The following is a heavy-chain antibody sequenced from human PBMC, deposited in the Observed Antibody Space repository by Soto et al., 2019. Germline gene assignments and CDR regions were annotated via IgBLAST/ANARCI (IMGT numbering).Heavy chain of an antibody. J-gene: IGHJ6*02. CDR1: GFTFSSYA. V-gene: IGHV3-23*01. D-gene: IGHD2-15*01. CDR3: ARGDRGGSVSPASYYYSGLDV. CDR2: VSAGGDMT. Sequence: DVQLLESGGHLVQPGGSQRLSCAASGFTFSSYAMSWVRQAPGKGLEWVSSVSAGGDMTYYSDSVKGRFTISRDNSNNALFLQMNSLRIEDTALYYCARGDRGGSVSPASYYYSGLDVWGQGATVTVS.